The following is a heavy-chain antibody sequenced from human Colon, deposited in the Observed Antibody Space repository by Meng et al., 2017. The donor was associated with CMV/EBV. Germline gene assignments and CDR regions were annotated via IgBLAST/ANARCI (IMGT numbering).Heavy chain of an antibody. CDR3: VKVEDDFGEPISGAMDV. J-gene: IGHJ6*02. V-gene: IGHV3-9*01. Sequence: GGSLRLSCAASGFTFDDHAMHWVRQVPGKGLEGVSGLSWNRDRIAYADSVKGRFTISRENAKNSLYLQMNRLSAEDTAIYYCVKVEDDFGEPISGAMDVWGQGTPVTVSS. D-gene: IGHD3-10*01. CDR1: GFTFDDHA. CDR2: LSWNRDRI.